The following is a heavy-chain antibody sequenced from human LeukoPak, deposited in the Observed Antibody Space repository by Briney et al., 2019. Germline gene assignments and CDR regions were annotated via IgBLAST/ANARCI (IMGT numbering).Heavy chain of an antibody. J-gene: IGHJ4*02. CDR3: ARVYTMVRGVIITPPLVY. D-gene: IGHD3-10*01. CDR2: MNPNSGNT. CDR1: GYTFTSYD. V-gene: IGHV1-8*01. Sequence: ASVKVSCKASGYTFTSYDINWVRQATGQGLEWMGWMNPNSGNTGYAQKFQGRVTMTRNTSISTAYMELSSLRPEDTAVYYCARVYTMVRGVIITPPLVYWGQGTLVTVSS.